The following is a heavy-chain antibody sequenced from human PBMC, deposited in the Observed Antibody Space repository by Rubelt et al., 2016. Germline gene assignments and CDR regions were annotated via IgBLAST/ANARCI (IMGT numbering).Heavy chain of an antibody. CDR3: AKDSSSWYNRPLDY. CDR2: ISSSSSYI. J-gene: IGHJ4*02. D-gene: IGHD6-13*01. V-gene: IGHV3-21*04. Sequence: EWVSSISSSSSYIYYADSVKGRFTISRDNAKNSLYLQMNSLRAEDTALYYCAKDSSSWYNRPLDYWGQGTLVTVSS.